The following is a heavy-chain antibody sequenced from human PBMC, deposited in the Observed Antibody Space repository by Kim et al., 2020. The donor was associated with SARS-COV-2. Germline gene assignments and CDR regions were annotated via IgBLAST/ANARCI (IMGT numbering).Heavy chain of an antibody. CDR2: ISSNGGST. V-gene: IGHV3-64D*06. J-gene: IGHJ6*02. Sequence: GGSLRLSCSASGFTFSSYAMHWVRQAPGKGLEYVSAISSNGGSTYYADSVKGRFTISRDNSKNTLYLQMSSLRAEDTAVYYCVKDRSECSSTSCYTGGDYYGMDVWGQGTTVTVSS. D-gene: IGHD2-2*02. CDR3: VKDRSECSSTSCYTGGDYYGMDV. CDR1: GFTFSSYA.